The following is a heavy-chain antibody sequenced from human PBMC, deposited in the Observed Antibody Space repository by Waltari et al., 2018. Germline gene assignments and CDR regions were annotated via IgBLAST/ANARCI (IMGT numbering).Heavy chain of an antibody. CDR1: GGSISSYY. Sequence: QVQLQESGPGLVKPSETLSLTCTVSGGSISSYYWSWIRQPPGKGLEWIGYLYYSGSTHHTPALKSRVTISVDTSKNQFSLKLSSVTAADTAVYYCARRYGGNGVDAFDIWGQGTMVTVSS. V-gene: IGHV4-59*01. CDR3: ARRYGGNGVDAFDI. J-gene: IGHJ3*02. D-gene: IGHD4-17*01. CDR2: LYYSGST.